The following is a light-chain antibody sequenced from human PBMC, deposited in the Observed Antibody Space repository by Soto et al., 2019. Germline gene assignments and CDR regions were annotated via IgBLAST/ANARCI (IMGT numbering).Light chain of an antibody. CDR3: SSYTSSSTLHV. CDR1: SSDVGGYNY. CDR2: EVS. Sequence: QSVLTQPASVSGSPGQSITISCTGTSSDVGGYNYVSWYQQHPGKAPKLMIYEVSNRPSGVSNRFSGSKSGNTGSLTISGLQAEDEADYYCSSYTSSSTLHVFGTGTQLTVL. V-gene: IGLV2-14*01. J-gene: IGLJ1*01.